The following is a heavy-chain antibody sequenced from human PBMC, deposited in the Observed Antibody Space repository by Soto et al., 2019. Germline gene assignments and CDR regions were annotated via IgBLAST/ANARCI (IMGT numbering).Heavy chain of an antibody. Sequence: SETLSLTCSVSGGSIIDYYLSCIRQSPGKGLEWIGYGLRSDYTGYNPSLRSRVTLSLDASKNRFSLNLVSVVAFDTVVYYRGPGPDRVKSAHWGQGALVSVFS. D-gene: IGHD3-3*01. CDR1: GGSIIDYY. CDR3: GPGPDRVKSAH. J-gene: IGHJ4*01. CDR2: GLRSDYT. V-gene: IGHV4-59*01.